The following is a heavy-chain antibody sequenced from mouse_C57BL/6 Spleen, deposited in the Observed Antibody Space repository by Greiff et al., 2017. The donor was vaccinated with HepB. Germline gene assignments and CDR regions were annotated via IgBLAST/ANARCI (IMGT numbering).Heavy chain of an antibody. CDR3: ARNGWDY. CDR1: GYAFSSSW. Sequence: VKVVESGPELVKPGASVKISCKASGYAFSSSWMNWVKQRPGKGLEWIGRIYPGDGDTNYNGKFKGKATLTADKSSSTAYMQLSSLTSEDSAVYFCARNGWDYWGQGTTLTVSS. CDR2: IYPGDGDT. J-gene: IGHJ2*01. V-gene: IGHV1-82*01. D-gene: IGHD2-2*01.